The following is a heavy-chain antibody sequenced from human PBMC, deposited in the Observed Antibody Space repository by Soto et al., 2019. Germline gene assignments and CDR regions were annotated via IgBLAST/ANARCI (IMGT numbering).Heavy chain of an antibody. V-gene: IGHV4-61*08. CDR3: ARQVATFGVNYFDY. J-gene: IGHJ4*02. CDR2: IYHSGST. D-gene: IGHD3-3*01. Sequence: QVQLQESGPGLVRPSETLSLTCTVSGGSVSSAGYYWSWIRQPPGKGLEWIGYIYHSGSTNYNPSLKGRVTISVDTSKNQFSLKLSSVTAAATAVYFCARQVATFGVNYFDYWGQGTLVTVSS. CDR1: GGSVSSAGYY.